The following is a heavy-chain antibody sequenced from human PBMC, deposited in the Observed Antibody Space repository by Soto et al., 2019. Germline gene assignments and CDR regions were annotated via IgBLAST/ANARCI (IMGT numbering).Heavy chain of an antibody. CDR3: AKAGFSSGWSPSYFAY. CDR1: GFTFSSYA. V-gene: IGHV3-23*01. D-gene: IGHD6-19*01. CDR2: MSGTGGRT. Sequence: EVQLLESGGGLVQPGRSLRLSCAASGFTFSSYAMNWVRQAPGKGLEWVSAMSGTGGRTYYADSVKGRFTISRDNSKNTLYLQMNSLRVEDTAVFYCAKAGFSSGWSPSYFAYWGQGTLVTVSS. J-gene: IGHJ4*02.